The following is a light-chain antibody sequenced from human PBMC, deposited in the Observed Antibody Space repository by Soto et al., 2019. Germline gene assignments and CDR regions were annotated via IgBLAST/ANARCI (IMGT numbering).Light chain of an antibody. Sequence: QSALTQPASVSGSPGQSITISCTGTSNDVGGYAYVPWYQQYPGKAPKLVISEVSNRPSGVSHRFSGSRSGNTASLTISGLQAEDEADYYCSSYTGDTTPVFGGGTKLTVL. V-gene: IGLV2-14*01. CDR2: EVS. CDR1: SNDVGGYAY. J-gene: IGLJ2*01. CDR3: SSYTGDTTPV.